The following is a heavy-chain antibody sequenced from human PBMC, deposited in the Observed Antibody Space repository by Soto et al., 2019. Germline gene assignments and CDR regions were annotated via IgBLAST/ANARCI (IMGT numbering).Heavy chain of an antibody. V-gene: IGHV4-61*01. D-gene: IGHD5-12*01. J-gene: IGHJ6*02. CDR3: AASAPQATNYYYAIHV. CDR1: GGSVSSGSFY. Sequence: PSETLSLTCTVSGGSVSSGSFYWSWIRRPPGKGLEWIGYFYDSGSTNYNPSLRSRVTMSVDTSKNQFSLKLSSVTAADTAVYYCAASAPQATNYYYAIHVWGQGTTVTVYS. CDR2: FYDSGST.